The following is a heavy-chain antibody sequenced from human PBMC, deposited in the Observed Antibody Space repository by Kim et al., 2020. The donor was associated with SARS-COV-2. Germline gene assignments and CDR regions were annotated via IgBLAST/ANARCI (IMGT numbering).Heavy chain of an antibody. Sequence: SETLSLTCTVSGGSISSSSYYWGWIRQPPGKGLEWIGSIYYSGSTYYNPSLKSRLTISVDTSKNQFSLKLSSVTAADTAVYYCASLARELPYYYYYGMDVWGQGTTVTVSS. V-gene: IGHV4-39*01. D-gene: IGHD1-26*01. J-gene: IGHJ6*02. CDR1: GGSISSSSYY. CDR2: IYYSGST. CDR3: ASLARELPYYYYYGMDV.